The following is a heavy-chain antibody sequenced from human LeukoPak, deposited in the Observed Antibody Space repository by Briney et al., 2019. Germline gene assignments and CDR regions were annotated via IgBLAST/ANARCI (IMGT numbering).Heavy chain of an antibody. J-gene: IGHJ4*02. CDR3: AKGAAAAGIFDY. Sequence: PGGSLRLSCAVSGFTVSTNYMSWVRQAPGKGLEWVSVMYSGGSTYYADSVKGRFTISRHNSKNTLYLEINSLRPDDTAVYYCAKGAAAAGIFDYWGQGTLVTVSS. D-gene: IGHD6-13*01. CDR2: MYSGGST. V-gene: IGHV3-53*04. CDR1: GFTVSTNY.